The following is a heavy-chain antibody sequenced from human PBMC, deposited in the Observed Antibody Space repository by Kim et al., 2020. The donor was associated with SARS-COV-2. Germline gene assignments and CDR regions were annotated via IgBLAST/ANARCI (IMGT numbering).Heavy chain of an antibody. CDR1: GFTFSSYG. J-gene: IGHJ5*02. CDR2: IWYDGSNK. D-gene: IGHD6-13*01. V-gene: IGHV3-33*01. Sequence: GGSLRLSCAASGFTFSSYGMHWVRQAPGKGLEWVAVIWYDGSNKYYADSVKGRFTISRDNSKNTLYLQMNSLRAEDTAVYYCARDPGKVAAAGTGNIRHVSAWGQGTLVTVSS. CDR3: ARDPGKVAAAGTGNIRHVSA.